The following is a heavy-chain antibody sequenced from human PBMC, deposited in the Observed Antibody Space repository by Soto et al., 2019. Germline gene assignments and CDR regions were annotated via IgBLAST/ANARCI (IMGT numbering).Heavy chain of an antibody. CDR3: ARYFTIMNWFDP. J-gene: IGHJ5*02. CDR2: IIPIFGTV. D-gene: IGHD3-10*01. V-gene: IGHV1-69*01. Sequence: SVKVSCKASGGTFSSHAIICVRQAPGQGLEWMGGIIPIFGTVNYAQKFQGRVTITADESTSTAYMELSSLRSEDTAVYYCARYFTIMNWFDPWGQGTLVTVSS. CDR1: GGTFSSHA.